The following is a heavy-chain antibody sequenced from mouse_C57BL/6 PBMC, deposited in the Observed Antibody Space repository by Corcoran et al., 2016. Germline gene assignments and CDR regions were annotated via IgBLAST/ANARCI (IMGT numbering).Heavy chain of an antibody. CDR2: INTYSGVP. CDR1: GYTFTTYG. J-gene: IGHJ4*01. Sequence: QIQLVQSGPELKKPGETVKISCKASGYTFTTYGMSWVKQAPGKGLKWMGWINTYSGVPTYADDFKGRFAFSLETSASTAYLQINNLKKEDTATYFCARATTVVHYYAMDYWGQGTSVTVSS. V-gene: IGHV9-3*01. D-gene: IGHD1-1*01. CDR3: ARATTVVHYYAMDY.